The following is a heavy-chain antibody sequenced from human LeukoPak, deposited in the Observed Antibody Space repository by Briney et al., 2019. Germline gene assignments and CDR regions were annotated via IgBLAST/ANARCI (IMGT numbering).Heavy chain of an antibody. V-gene: IGHV4-31*03. CDR3: ARTIGRNNWFDP. Sequence: SQTLSLTCTVSVGSISSGGYYWSWIRQHPGKGLEWIGYIYYSGSTYYNPSLKSRVTISVDTSKNQFSLKLSSVTAADTAVYYCARTIGRNNWFDPWGQGTLVTVSS. J-gene: IGHJ5*02. CDR2: IYYSGST. CDR1: VGSISSGGYY. D-gene: IGHD3-10*01.